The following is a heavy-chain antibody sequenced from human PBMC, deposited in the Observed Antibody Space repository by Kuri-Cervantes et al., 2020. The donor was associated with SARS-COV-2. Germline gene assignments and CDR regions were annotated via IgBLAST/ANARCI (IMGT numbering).Heavy chain of an antibody. V-gene: IGHV3-23*01. CDR1: GFTFSSYA. D-gene: IGHD1-26*01. CDR3: ARSEVGATTYLDY. J-gene: IGHJ4*02. Sequence: GESLKISCAASGFTFSSYAMSWVRQAPGKGLEWVSAISGSGGSTYYADSVKGRFTISRDNSKNTLYLQMNSLRAEDTAMYYCARSEVGATTYLDYWGQGTLVTVSS. CDR2: ISGSGGST.